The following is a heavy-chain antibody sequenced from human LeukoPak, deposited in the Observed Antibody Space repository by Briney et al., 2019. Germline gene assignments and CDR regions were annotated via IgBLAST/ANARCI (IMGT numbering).Heavy chain of an antibody. V-gene: IGHV4-30-2*01. D-gene: IGHD3-22*01. Sequence: SETLSLTCAVPGGSISSGGYSWSWIRQPPGKGLEWIGYIYHSGSTYYNPSLKSRVTISVDRSKNQFSLKLSSVTAADTAVYYCARGLYYYDSSGYYAPLDIWGQGTMVTVSS. CDR2: IYHSGST. CDR3: ARGLYYYDSSGYYAPLDI. J-gene: IGHJ3*02. CDR1: GGSISSGGYS.